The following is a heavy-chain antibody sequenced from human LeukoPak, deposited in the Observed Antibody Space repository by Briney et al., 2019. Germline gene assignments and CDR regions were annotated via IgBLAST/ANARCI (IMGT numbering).Heavy chain of an antibody. D-gene: IGHD4-23*01. V-gene: IGHV3-64*04. CDR1: GFTFSNYA. J-gene: IGHJ6*02. CDR3: AKDQGGNPGNYGMDV. Sequence: GGSLRLSCSASGFTFSNYAMHWVRQAPGKGLEYVSAISSNGGSTCYADSVKGRFTISRDNSKNTLYLQMNSLRAEDTAVYYCAKDQGGNPGNYGMDVWGQGTTVTVSS. CDR2: ISSNGGST.